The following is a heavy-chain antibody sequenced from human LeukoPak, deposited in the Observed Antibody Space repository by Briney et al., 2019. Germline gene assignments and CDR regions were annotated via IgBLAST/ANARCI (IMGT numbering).Heavy chain of an antibody. CDR2: ISYDGSNK. CDR1: GFTFSSYG. Sequence: GGSLRLSCAASGFTFSSYGVHWVRQAPGKGLEWVAVISYDGSNKYYADSVKGRFTISRDNSKNTLYLQMNSLRAEDTAVYYCAKDTDPYYYDSSGSPFDPWGQGTLVTVSS. V-gene: IGHV3-30*18. CDR3: AKDTDPYYYDSSGSPFDP. D-gene: IGHD3-22*01. J-gene: IGHJ5*02.